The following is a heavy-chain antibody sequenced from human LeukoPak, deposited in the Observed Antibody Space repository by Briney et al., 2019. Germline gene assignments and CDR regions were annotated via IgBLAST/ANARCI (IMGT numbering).Heavy chain of an antibody. CDR3: AKCSTSAYTTGWCNWIDP. CDR2: TVSRGTT. D-gene: IGHD6-19*01. Sequence: GGSLRLSCVASGFTFTSDAMNWGRQAPGKGLEWVSSTVSRGTTQYADSVKGRFTVSRDTSKNTLYLQMNSLRADDTAVYYCAKCSTSAYTTGWCNWIDPWGQGTLVTVSS. CDR1: GFTFTSDA. J-gene: IGHJ5*02. V-gene: IGHV3-23*01.